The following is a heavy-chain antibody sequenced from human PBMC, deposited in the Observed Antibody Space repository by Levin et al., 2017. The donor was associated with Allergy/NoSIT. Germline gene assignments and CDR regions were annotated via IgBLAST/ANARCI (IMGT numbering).Heavy chain of an antibody. D-gene: IGHD3-3*01. Sequence: SQTLSLTCAVYGGSFSGYYWSWIRQPPGKGLEWIGEINHSGSTNYNPSLKSRVTISVDTSKNQFSLKLSSVTAADTAVYYCARGLYDFWSGYHSRNYWYFDLWGRGTLVTVSS. J-gene: IGHJ2*01. V-gene: IGHV4-34*01. CDR1: GGSFSGYY. CDR3: ARGLYDFWSGYHSRNYWYFDL. CDR2: INHSGST.